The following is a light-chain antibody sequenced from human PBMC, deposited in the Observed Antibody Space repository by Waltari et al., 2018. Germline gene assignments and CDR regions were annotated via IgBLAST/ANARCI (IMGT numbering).Light chain of an antibody. CDR3: QNHERLPAT. CDR2: AAS. V-gene: IGKV3-20*01. Sequence: IVLTQSPGTLSLSSGERATLPCRASQSVSKYLAWYQQRPGQAPRLLIYAASTRATGIPDRFSGSGFGTDFSLTISRLEPEDFAVYYCQNHERLPATFGQGTKVEIK. CDR1: QSVSKY. J-gene: IGKJ1*01.